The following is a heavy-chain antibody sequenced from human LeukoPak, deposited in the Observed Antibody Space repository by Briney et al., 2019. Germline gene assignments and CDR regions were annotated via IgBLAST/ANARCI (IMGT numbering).Heavy chain of an antibody. CDR1: GGSISSYY. V-gene: IGHV4-59*08. J-gene: IGHJ4*02. Sequence: PSETLSLTCTVSGGSISSYYWSWIRQPPGKGLEWIGYIYYSGSTNYNPSLKSRVTISVDTSKNQFSLKLSSVTASDTAVYYCVRRTAVAADYWGQGTLVTVSS. CDR3: VRRTAVAADY. D-gene: IGHD2-15*01. CDR2: IYYSGST.